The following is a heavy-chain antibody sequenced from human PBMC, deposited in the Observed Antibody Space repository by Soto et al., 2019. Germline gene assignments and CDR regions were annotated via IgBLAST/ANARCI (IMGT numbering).Heavy chain of an antibody. V-gene: IGHV2-5*02. CDR3: ANGYRSRWEGGVDV. CDR2: IYWDDDK. CDR1: GFSLSTSGVG. D-gene: IGHD6-13*01. J-gene: IGHJ6*02. Sequence: QITLKESGPPLVKPTQTLTLTCTFSGFSLSTSGVGVGWIRQPPGKALEWLALIYWDDDKRYSPSLKSRLTKTKDTSKNQVVLTMTNIDPVHTATYYCANGYRSRWEGGVDVWGQGTKVTVSS.